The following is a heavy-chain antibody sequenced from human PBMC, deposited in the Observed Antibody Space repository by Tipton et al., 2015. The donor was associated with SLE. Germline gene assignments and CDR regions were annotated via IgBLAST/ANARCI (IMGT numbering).Heavy chain of an antibody. CDR2: INPNSGGT. V-gene: IGHV1-2*02. J-gene: IGHJ4*02. CDR1: GYTFTGYY. CDR3: ARDIEIQLWSETFDY. Sequence: QSGAEVKKPGASVKVSCKASGYTFTGYYMHWVRQAPGQGLEWMGWINPNSGGTNYAQKFQGRVTMTRDTSISTAYMELSRLRSDDTAVYYCARDIEIQLWSETFDYWGQGTLVTVSS. D-gene: IGHD5-18*01.